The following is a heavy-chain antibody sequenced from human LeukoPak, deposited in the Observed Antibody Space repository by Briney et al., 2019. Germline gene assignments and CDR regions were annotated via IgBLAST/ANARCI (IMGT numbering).Heavy chain of an antibody. CDR2: TYYRSKWGS. V-gene: IGHV6-1*01. D-gene: IGHD1-14*01. J-gene: IGHJ3*01. CDR3: ARASNRAFDA. Sequence: SQTLSLACAISGDSASSEDAAWNWIRQSPSRGLEWLGRTYYRSKWGSDYAVSVKSRVTVNPDPSKNQFSLQLNSVTPEDTAVYFCARASNRAFDAWGQGTVVIVSS. CDR1: GDSASSEDAA.